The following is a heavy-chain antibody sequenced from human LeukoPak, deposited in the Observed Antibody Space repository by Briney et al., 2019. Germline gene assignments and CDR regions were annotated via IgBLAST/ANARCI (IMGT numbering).Heavy chain of an antibody. D-gene: IGHD2-21*02. V-gene: IGHV3-23*01. CDR2: ISGSGGST. J-gene: IGHJ5*02. CDR3: AKDRAVVVTAIASGWFDP. CDR1: GFTFSSHA. Sequence: GGSLRLSCAASGFTFSSHAMSWVRQAPGKGLEWVSAISGSGGSTYYADSVKGRFTISRDNSKNTLYLQMNSLRAEDTAVYYCAKDRAVVVTAIASGWFDPWGQGTLVTVSS.